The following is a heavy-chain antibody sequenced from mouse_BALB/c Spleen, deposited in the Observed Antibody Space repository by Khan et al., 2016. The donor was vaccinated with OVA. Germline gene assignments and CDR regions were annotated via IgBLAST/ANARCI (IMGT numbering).Heavy chain of an antibody. CDR1: GYTFTTYW. J-gene: IGHJ2*02. Sequence: QVQLQQSGAELAKPGASVKMSCKASGYTFTTYWLHWVKQRPGQGLEWIGYISPSTGYAEYNQRFKDRATLTADKSSTTAYMQLTGLTSEDSAVYYCTCWLFTTASLLDYWGQGTSLTVSS. CDR2: ISPSTGYA. V-gene: IGHV1-7*01. CDR3: TCWLFTTASLLDY. D-gene: IGHD1-2*01.